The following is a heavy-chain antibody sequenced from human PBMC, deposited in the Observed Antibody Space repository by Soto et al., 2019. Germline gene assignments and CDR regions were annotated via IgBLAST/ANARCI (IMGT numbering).Heavy chain of an antibody. J-gene: IGHJ6*02. CDR2: IIPIFGTA. CDR1: GGTFSSYA. D-gene: IGHD2-15*01. V-gene: IGHV1-69*01. CDR3: ARDLDGVADDQNYGMDV. Sequence: QVQLVQSGAEVKKPGSSVKVSCKASGGTFSSYAISWVRQAPGQGLEWMGGIIPIFGTANYAQKFQGRVTITADESTSTAYMELSNLRSEDTAVYYCARDLDGVADDQNYGMDVWGQGTTVTVSS.